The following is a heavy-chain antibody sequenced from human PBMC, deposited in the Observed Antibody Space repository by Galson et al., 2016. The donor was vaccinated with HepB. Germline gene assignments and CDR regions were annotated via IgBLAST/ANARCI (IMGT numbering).Heavy chain of an antibody. J-gene: IGHJ3*02. CDR3: ARDPHIVVEPASSPTDAFDT. CDR1: GGSITRTNW. CDR2: IYHAGDT. V-gene: IGHV4-4*02. D-gene: IGHD2-2*01. Sequence: ETLSLTCAVSGGSITRTNWWSWVRQTPGKGLEWIGEIYHAGDTNYNPSIPSLKSRVTISADESKTQFSLRLSSVTAADTAVYYCARDPHIVVEPASSPTDAFDTGGQGTMVTVSS.